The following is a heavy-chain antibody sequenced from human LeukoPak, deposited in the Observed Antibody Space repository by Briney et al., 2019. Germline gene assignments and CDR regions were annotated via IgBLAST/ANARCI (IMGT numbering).Heavy chain of an antibody. CDR2: INPSGGST. CDR3: ARGRNVVAVDY. V-gene: IGHV1-46*01. D-gene: IGHD2-21*01. CDR1: GYTFTSYY. J-gene: IGHJ4*02. Sequence: GASGKVSCKASGYTFTSYYMHWVRQAPGQGLERMGIINPSGGSTSYAQKFQGRVTMTRDTSTSTVYMELSSLRSEDTAVYYCARGRNVVAVDYWGQGTLVTVSS.